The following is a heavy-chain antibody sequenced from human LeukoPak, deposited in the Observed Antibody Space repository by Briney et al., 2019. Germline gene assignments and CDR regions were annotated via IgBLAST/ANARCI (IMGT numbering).Heavy chain of an antibody. CDR3: ARRYCSGGSCYSAFDY. CDR2: ISYSGST. V-gene: IGHV4-59*08. D-gene: IGHD2-15*01. Sequence: SETLSLTCTVSGGSISGYYWSWIRQPPGKGLEWIGSISYSGSTTYNPSLKGRVTISVDTSKNQFPLMLSSVSAADTAVYYCARRYCSGGSCYSAFDYWGQGTLVAVSS. CDR1: GGSISGYY. J-gene: IGHJ4*02.